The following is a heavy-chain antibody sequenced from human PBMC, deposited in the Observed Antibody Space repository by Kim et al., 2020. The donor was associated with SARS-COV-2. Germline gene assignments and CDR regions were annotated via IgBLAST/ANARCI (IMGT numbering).Heavy chain of an antibody. Sequence: GGSLRLSCAASGFTFSAYAMNWVRQAPGKGLEWVSTVSTSGASTFYADSVKGRFTISRDNSMNTLFLQMNSLRAEDTAVYFCAKAPPDGRSKGPINYWGQGTLVTVSP. CDR3: AKAPPDGRSKGPINY. D-gene: IGHD5-12*01. CDR2: VSTSGAST. V-gene: IGHV3-23*01. J-gene: IGHJ4*02. CDR1: GFTFSAYA.